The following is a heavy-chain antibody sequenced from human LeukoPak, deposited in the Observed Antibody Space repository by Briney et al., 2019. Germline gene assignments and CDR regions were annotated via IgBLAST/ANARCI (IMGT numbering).Heavy chain of an antibody. J-gene: IGHJ5*02. Sequence: SETLSPTCAVYGGSFSGYYWSWIRQPPGKGLEWIGEINHSGSTNYNPSLKSRVTISVDTSKNQFSLKLSSVTAADTAVYYCAREDGYSGYVNWFDPWGQGTLVTVSS. D-gene: IGHD5-12*01. CDR1: GGSFSGYY. V-gene: IGHV4-34*01. CDR2: INHSGST. CDR3: AREDGYSGYVNWFDP.